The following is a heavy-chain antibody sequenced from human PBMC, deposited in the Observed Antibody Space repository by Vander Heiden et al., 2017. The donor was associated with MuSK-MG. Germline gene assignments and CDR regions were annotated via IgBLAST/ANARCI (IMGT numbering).Heavy chain of an antibody. CDR3: ARVGFYYDSSGYSYYYYYYGMDV. D-gene: IGHD3-22*01. CDR2: MNPNSGNT. Sequence: QVQLVQSGAEVKKPGASVKVSCKASGYTFPSYDINWVRQATGQGLEWMGWMNPNSGNTGYAQKFQGRVTMTRNTSISTAYMELSSLRSEDTAVYYCARVGFYYDSSGYSYYYYYYGMDVWGQGTTVTVSS. V-gene: IGHV1-8*01. J-gene: IGHJ6*02. CDR1: GYTFPSYD.